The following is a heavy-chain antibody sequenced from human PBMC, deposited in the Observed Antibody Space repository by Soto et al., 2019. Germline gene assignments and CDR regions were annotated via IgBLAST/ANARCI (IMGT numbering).Heavy chain of an antibody. CDR3: ARGYCTATICDPWFDP. V-gene: IGHV5-51*01. CDR2: IYPGDSDT. D-gene: IGHD2-8*02. Sequence: GESLKISCKGSGYSFTIYWIGWVRQMPGKGLEWMGIIYPGDSDTRYSPSFQGQVTISADKSISTAYLQWSSLKASDTAMYYCARGYCTATICDPWFDPWGQGTLVTVSS. CDR1: GYSFTIYW. J-gene: IGHJ5*02.